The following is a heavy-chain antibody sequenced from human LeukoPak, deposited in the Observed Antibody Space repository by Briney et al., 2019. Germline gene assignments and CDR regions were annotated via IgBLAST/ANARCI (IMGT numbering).Heavy chain of an antibody. D-gene: IGHD2-15*01. CDR1: GFTFSSYS. Sequence: GGSLRLSCAASGFTFSSYSMNWVRQAPGKGLEWVSSISSSSSYIYYADSVKGRFTISRDNAKNSLYLQMNSLTAEDTAVYYCARVPGDCSGGSCYLGYYYGMDVWGEGTTVTVSS. V-gene: IGHV3-21*01. J-gene: IGHJ6*04. CDR2: ISSSSSYI. CDR3: ARVPGDCSGGSCYLGYYYGMDV.